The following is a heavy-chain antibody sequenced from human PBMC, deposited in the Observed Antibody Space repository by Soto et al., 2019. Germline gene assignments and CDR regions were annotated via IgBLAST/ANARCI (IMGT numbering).Heavy chain of an antibody. CDR3: ARSHLYYDSSGYPDY. D-gene: IGHD3-22*01. Sequence: GGSLRLSCAASGFSFSDYYMSWIRQAPGKGLEWVSYISSSGSTIYYADSVKGRFTISRDNAKNSLYLQMNSLRAEDTAVYYCARSHLYYDSSGYPDYWGQGTLVTVSS. CDR1: GFSFSDYY. CDR2: ISSSGSTI. V-gene: IGHV3-11*01. J-gene: IGHJ4*02.